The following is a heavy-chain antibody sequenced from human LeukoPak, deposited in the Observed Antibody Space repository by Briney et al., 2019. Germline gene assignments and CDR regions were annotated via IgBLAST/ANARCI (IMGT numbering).Heavy chain of an antibody. CDR1: GHTFSSYG. CDR2: VSPFNVNT. J-gene: IGHJ4*02. Sequence: ASVKVSCTASGHTFSSYGIIWVRQAPGQGLERMGWVSPFNVNTDYAPKLQGRVTITTDTSTTPAYMELRSLTSDDTAVYYCARRGGSYSHSDFWGQGTLVTVSS. V-gene: IGHV1-18*01. D-gene: IGHD1-26*01. CDR3: ARRGGSYSHSDF.